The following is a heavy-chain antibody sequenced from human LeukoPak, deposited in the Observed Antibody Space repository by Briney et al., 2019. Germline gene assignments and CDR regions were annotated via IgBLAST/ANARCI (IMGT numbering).Heavy chain of an antibody. V-gene: IGHV3-15*01. D-gene: IGHD3-22*01. CDR3: TRRYNYDSSGYYYVRDAFDI. CDR2: IKSKTDGGTT. J-gene: IGHJ3*02. CDR1: GFTFSNAG. Sequence: PGGSLRLSCAASGFTFSNAGMSWVRQAPGKGLEWVGRIKSKTDGGTTDYAAPVKGRFTISRDDSRSIAYLQMNSLKTEDTAVYYCTRRYNYDSSGYYYVRDAFDIWGQGTMVTVSS.